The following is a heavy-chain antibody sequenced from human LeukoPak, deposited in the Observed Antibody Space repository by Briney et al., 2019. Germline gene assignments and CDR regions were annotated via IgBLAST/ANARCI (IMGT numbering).Heavy chain of an antibody. V-gene: IGHV3-7*01. D-gene: IGHD3-22*01. CDR2: IKQDGSEK. J-gene: IGHJ4*02. CDR3: ARDPRIASSGYSPFDY. CDR1: GFTFSSYW. Sequence: PGGSLRLSCAASGFTFSSYWMSWVRQAPGKGLEWVANIKQDGSEKYYVDSVKGRFTISRDNAKNSLYLQMNSPRAEDTAVYYCARDPRIASSGYSPFDYWGQGTLVTVSS.